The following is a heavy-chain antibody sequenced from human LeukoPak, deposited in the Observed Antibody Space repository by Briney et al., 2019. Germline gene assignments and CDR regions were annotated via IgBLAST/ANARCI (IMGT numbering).Heavy chain of an antibody. D-gene: IGHD3-22*01. J-gene: IGHJ4*02. CDR2: IPYDGSDK. CDR1: GFAFSNFG. V-gene: IGHV3-30*02. CDR3: AKHHYTGSSGYYFFDY. Sequence: GGSLRLSCAASGFAFSNFGLHWVRQAPGKGLEWVAFIPYDGSDKYYADSVKGRFTISRDNSKNTLYLQVNSLRADDTAVYYCAKHHYTGSSGYYFFDYWGQGTLVTVSS.